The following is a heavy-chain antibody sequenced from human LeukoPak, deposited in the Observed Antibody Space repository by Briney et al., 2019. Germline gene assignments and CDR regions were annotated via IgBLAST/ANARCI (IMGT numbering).Heavy chain of an antibody. CDR3: ARDFDYYGSGSYDDY. V-gene: IGHV3-21*01. D-gene: IGHD3-10*01. J-gene: IGHJ4*02. CDR1: GFTFSSYS. Sequence: GGSLRLSCSASGFTFSSYSMNWVRQAPGKGLEWVSSISSSSSYIYYADSVKGRFTISRDNAKNSLYLQMNSLRAEDTAVYYCARDFDYYGSGSYDDYWGQGTLVTVSS. CDR2: ISSSSSYI.